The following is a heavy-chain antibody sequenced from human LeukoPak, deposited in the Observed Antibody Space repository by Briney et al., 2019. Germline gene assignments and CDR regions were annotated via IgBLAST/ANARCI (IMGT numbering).Heavy chain of an antibody. CDR3: ARAQYYDFWSGSVFDY. Sequence: PGGFLRLSCAASGFTFSSYGMHWVRQAPGKGLEWVAVIWYDGSNKYYADSVKGRFTISRDNSKNTLYLQMNSLRAEDTAVYYCARAQYYDFWSGSVFDYWGQGTLVTVSS. V-gene: IGHV3-33*01. CDR2: IWYDGSNK. CDR1: GFTFSSYG. J-gene: IGHJ4*02. D-gene: IGHD3-3*01.